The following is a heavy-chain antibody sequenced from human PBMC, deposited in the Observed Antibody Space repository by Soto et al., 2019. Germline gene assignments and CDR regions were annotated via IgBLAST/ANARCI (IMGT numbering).Heavy chain of an antibody. Sequence: PLSDTCSVCTGSVSRGCFYWSWNRQPPGRGLEWIAYIYYTGSTKYNPSLKSRVTISVDTSKNQFSLKLTSVTAADTAVYYCARHSSGWYHFDYWGQGTLVTVSS. CDR2: IYYTGST. J-gene: IGHJ4*02. CDR1: TGSVSRGCFY. D-gene: IGHD6-19*01. V-gene: IGHV4-61*01. CDR3: ARHSSGWYHFDY.